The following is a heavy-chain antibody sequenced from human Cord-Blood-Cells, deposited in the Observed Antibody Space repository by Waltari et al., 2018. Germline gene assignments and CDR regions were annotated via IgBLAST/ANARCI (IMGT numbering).Heavy chain of an antibody. Sequence: VRLVEAAGVWIQPGGSLRLSCAAAGFTVSRNYIIWVRQAPGKGLEWVSVIYSGGSTYYADSVKGRFTISRDNSKNTLYLQMNSLRAEDTAVYYCARGWFGEFDYWGQGTLVTVSS. V-gene: IGHV3-53*01. CDR1: GFTVSRNY. J-gene: IGHJ4*02. D-gene: IGHD3-10*01. CDR2: IYSGGST. CDR3: ARGWFGEFDY.